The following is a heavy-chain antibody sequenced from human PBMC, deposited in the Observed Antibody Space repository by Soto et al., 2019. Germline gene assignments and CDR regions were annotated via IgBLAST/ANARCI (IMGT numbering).Heavy chain of an antibody. CDR2: IIPIFGTA. Sequence: QVQLVQSGAEVKKPGSSVKVSCKASGGTFSSYAISWVRQAPGQGLEWMGGIIPIFGTANYAQQFQGRVTIPADKSTSTAYMELSSLRSEDTAVYYCERVVGAKGPFDDWGQGTLVTVSS. CDR3: ERVVGAKGPFDD. J-gene: IGHJ4*02. CDR1: GGTFSSYA. V-gene: IGHV1-69*06.